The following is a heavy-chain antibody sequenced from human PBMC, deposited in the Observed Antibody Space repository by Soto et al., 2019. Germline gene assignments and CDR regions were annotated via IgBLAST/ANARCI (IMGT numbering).Heavy chain of an antibody. CDR2: IIPILGIA. CDR3: ARDARSSFDWLDP. CDR1: GGTFSSYT. Sequence: QVQLVQSGAEVKKPGSSVKVSCKASGGTFSSYTISWVRQAPGQRLEWMGRIIPILGIANYAQKFQGRVTITADKSTSTAYMELSSLRSEDTAVYYCARDARSSFDWLDPWGQGTLVTVSS. J-gene: IGHJ5*02. V-gene: IGHV1-69*08.